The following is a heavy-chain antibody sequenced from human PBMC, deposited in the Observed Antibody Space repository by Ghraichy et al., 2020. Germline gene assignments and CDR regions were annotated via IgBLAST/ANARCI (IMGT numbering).Heavy chain of an antibody. Sequence: SVKVSCKASGGTFSSYAISWVRQAPGQGREWMGGIIPIFGTANYAQKFQGRVTITADESTSTAYMELSSLRSEDTAVYYCARGLRFLEYYYGMDVWGQGTTVTVSS. D-gene: IGHD3-3*01. CDR3: ARGLRFLEYYYGMDV. V-gene: IGHV1-69*13. CDR2: IIPIFGTA. J-gene: IGHJ6*02. CDR1: GGTFSSYA.